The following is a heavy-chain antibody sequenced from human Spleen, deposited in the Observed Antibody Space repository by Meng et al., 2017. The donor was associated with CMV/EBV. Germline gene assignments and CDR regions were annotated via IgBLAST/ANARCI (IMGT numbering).Heavy chain of an antibody. Sequence: SETLSLTCTVSGGSISSYYWSWIRQPPGKGLEWIGYIYYSGSTNYNPSLKSRVTISVDTSKNQFSLKLSSVTAADTAVYYCARDRGYCSSTSCYYYGMDVWGQGTMVTVSS. J-gene: IGHJ6*02. D-gene: IGHD2-2*01. V-gene: IGHV4-59*01. CDR2: IYYSGST. CDR3: ARDRGYCSSTSCYYYGMDV. CDR1: GGSISSYY.